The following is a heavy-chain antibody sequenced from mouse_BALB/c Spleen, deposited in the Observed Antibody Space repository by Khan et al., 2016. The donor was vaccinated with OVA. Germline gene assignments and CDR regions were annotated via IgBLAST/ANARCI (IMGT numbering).Heavy chain of an antibody. Sequence: EVKLEEAGPGLVKPSQSLSLTCTVTGYSITSDYAWNWVRQFPGHKLEWMGYITNTGSTGYNSSLKSRISITRDTSENQFFLQLNSVTTEDTATYNFARQGDYNDDYSMDYGGQGTSVTVAS. D-gene: IGHD2-13*01. V-gene: IGHV3-2*02. CDR3: ARQGDYNDDYSMDY. CDR1: GYSITSDYA. J-gene: IGHJ4*01. CDR2: ITNTGST.